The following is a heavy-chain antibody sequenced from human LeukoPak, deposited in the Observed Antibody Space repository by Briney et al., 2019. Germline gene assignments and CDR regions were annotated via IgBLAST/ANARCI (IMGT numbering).Heavy chain of an antibody. CDR3: AREEGVWFGELLSYYYYYYMDV. J-gene: IGHJ6*03. D-gene: IGHD3-10*01. V-gene: IGHV3-20*04. CDR2: INWNGGST. Sequence: PGGSLRLSCAASGFTFDDYGMSWVRQAPGKGLEWVSGINWNGGSTGYADSVKGRFTISRDNAKNSLYLQMNSLRAEDTALYYCAREEGVWFGELLSYYYYYYMDVWGKGTTVTVSS. CDR1: GFTFDDYG.